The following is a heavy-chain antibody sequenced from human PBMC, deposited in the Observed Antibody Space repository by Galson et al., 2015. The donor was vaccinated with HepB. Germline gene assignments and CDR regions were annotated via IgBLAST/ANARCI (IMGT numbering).Heavy chain of an antibody. CDR2: ISSSSSYT. V-gene: IGHV3-11*05. Sequence: SLRLSCAASGFTFSDYYMSWIRQAPGKGLEWVSYISSSSSYTNYADSVKGRFTISRDNAKNSLYLQMNSLRAEDTAVYYCARVRGGRYGYNDLWGQGTLVTVSS. D-gene: IGHD5-24*01. CDR3: ARVRGGRYGYNDL. CDR1: GFTFSDYY. J-gene: IGHJ4*02.